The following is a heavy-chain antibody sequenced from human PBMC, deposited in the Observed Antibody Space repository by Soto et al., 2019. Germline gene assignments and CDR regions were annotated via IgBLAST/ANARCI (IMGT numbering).Heavy chain of an antibody. CDR3: ARGDGDYYYYYMDV. CDR2: INHSGST. Sequence: SETLSLTCAVYGGSFSGYYWSWIRQPPGKGLEWIGEINHSGSTNYNPSLKSRVTISVDTSKNQFSLNLSSVTAADTVVYYCARGDGDYYYYYMDVWGKGTTVTVSS. CDR1: GGSFSGYY. J-gene: IGHJ6*03. V-gene: IGHV4-34*01. D-gene: IGHD4-17*01.